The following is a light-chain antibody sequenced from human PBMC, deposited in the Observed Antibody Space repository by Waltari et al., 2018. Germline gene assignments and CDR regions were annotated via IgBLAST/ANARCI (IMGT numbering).Light chain of an antibody. V-gene: IGLV2-14*02. Sequence: QQHPCQAPKLIIYEANRRTSGVSNRFSGSKSGNTASLTISGLQAEDEGDYYCCSYTNTHVVFGGGTKLTVL. J-gene: IGLJ2*01. CDR3: CSYTNTHVV. CDR2: EAN.